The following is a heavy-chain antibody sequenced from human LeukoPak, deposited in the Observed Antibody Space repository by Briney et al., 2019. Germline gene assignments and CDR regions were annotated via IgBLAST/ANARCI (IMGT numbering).Heavy chain of an antibody. Sequence: GGSLRLSCTASGFTLDDYGMNWVRHAPGKGLEWISGIHWNGDTTNYAASVEGRFTISRDNAKNSLYLQMNSLRAEDTALYYCARGLRYYYYYYMDVWGKGTTVTVSS. CDR2: IHWNGDTT. J-gene: IGHJ6*03. CDR3: ARGLRYYYYYYMDV. CDR1: GFTLDDYG. D-gene: IGHD3-9*01. V-gene: IGHV3-20*04.